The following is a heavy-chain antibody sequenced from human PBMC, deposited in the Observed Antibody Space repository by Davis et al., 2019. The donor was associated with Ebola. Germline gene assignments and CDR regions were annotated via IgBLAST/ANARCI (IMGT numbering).Heavy chain of an antibody. CDR3: AREGRVFGCDY. CDR2: ISSSSSYT. D-gene: IGHD3-3*01. V-gene: IGHV3-11*06. J-gene: IGHJ4*02. CDR1: GFTFSDYY. Sequence: GGSLRLSCAASGFTFSDYYMSWIRQAPGKGLEWVSYISSSSSYTNYADSVKGRFTISRDNAKNSLYLQMNSLRAEDTAVYFCAREGRVFGCDYWGQGALVTVSS.